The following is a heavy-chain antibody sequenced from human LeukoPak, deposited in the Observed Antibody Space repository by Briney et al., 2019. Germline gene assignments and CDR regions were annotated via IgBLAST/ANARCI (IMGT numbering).Heavy chain of an antibody. D-gene: IGHD4-23*01. Sequence: PSETLSLTCTVSDGSISYYYWSWIRQPAGKGLEWIGRIYVGGSTTYRPSLKSRVSMSLDKSKNQLSLKLISVSAADTAVYYCARWHMNSQDVWGRGTAVTVS. V-gene: IGHV4-4*07. CDR2: IYVGGST. J-gene: IGHJ6*02. CDR3: ARWHMNSQDV. CDR1: DGSISYYY.